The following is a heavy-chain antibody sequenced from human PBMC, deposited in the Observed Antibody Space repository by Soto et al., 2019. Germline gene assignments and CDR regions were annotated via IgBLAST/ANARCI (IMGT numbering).Heavy chain of an antibody. D-gene: IGHD2-2*01. Sequence: PGGSLRLSCAASGFTFSSYAMKWVRQAPGKGLEWVLLIGESGTPTYYADSVKGRFTISRDNSGNTLFLEMYSLRAEDTVVYYCARYIPGVRYYGMDVWGQGTTVTVSS. CDR2: IGESGTPT. CDR1: GFTFSSYA. V-gene: IGHV3-23*01. J-gene: IGHJ6*02. CDR3: ARYIPGVRYYGMDV.